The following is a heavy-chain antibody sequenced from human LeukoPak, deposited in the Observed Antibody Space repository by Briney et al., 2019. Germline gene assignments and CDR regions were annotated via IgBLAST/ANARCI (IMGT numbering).Heavy chain of an antibody. CDR3: VWGALYYDFWSGPLFDY. D-gene: IGHD3-3*01. V-gene: IGHV3-48*04. CDR2: ISSSSSTI. J-gene: IGHJ4*02. CDR1: GFTFSSYS. Sequence: GGSLRLSCAASGFTFSSYSMNWVRQAPGKGLEWVSYISSSSSTIYYADSVKGRFTISRDNAKNSLYLQMNSLRAEDTAVYYCVWGALYYDFWSGPLFDYWGQGTLVTVSS.